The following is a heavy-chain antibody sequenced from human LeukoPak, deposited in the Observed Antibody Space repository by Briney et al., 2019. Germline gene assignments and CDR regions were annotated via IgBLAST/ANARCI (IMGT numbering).Heavy chain of an antibody. CDR2: IVVASGNT. CDR1: GFSFSSSA. J-gene: IGHJ6*02. D-gene: IGHD3-3*01. CDR3: ATELRYLESDRMDV. Sequence: GTSVKVSCKASGFSFSSSAMQWVRQARGQRLEWIGWIVVASGNTNYAQKFQERVTITRDMSTSTVYMELSSLRSEDTAVYFCATELRYLESDRMDVWGQGTTVTVSS. V-gene: IGHV1-58*02.